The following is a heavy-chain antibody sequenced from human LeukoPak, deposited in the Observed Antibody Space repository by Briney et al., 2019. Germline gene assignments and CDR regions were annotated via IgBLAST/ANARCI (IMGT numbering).Heavy chain of an antibody. V-gene: IGHV3-23*01. CDR2: ISGSGRNT. J-gene: IGHJ4*02. CDR3: AKADCSDIGCYVKDY. CDR1: GFTFSGFW. D-gene: IGHD2-2*01. Sequence: GGSLRLSCAVSGFTFSGFWMSWSRQAPGKGLEWVSAISGSGRNTLYVDSVKGRFTISRDNSKNTLHLQMNSLRAEDTAVYYCAKADCSDIGCYVKDYWGQGTLVTVSS.